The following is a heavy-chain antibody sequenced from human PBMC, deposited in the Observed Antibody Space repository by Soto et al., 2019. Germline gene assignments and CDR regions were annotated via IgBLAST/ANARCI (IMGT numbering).Heavy chain of an antibody. CDR1: GFKFDDYA. J-gene: IGHJ4*02. CDR2: ISWNSGTA. D-gene: IGHD3-22*01. Sequence: EVQLVDSGGGLVQPGRSLRLSCAASGFKFDDYAMHWVRQIPGKGLEWVSGISWNSGTAGYAGSVKGRFTISRDNAKNYLYLQMNSLRAEDTDLYDCAKGSGIYYDSSGYYFEYWGQGTLVTVAS. CDR3: AKGSGIYYDSSGYYFEY. V-gene: IGHV3-9*01.